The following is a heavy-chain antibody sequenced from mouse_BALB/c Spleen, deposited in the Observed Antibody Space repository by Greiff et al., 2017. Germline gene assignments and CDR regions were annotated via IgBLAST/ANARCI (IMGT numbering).Heavy chain of an antibody. V-gene: IGHV1-69*02. CDR3: TRWGNYYAMDY. J-gene: IGHJ4*01. Sequence: VQLQQPGAELVRPGASVKLSCKASGYTFTSYWINWVKQRPGQGLEWIGNIYPSDSYTNYNQKFKDKATLTVDKSSSTAYMQLSSPTSEDSAVYYCTRWGNYYAMDYWGQGTSVTVSS. CDR2: IYPSDSYT. CDR1: GYTFTSYW.